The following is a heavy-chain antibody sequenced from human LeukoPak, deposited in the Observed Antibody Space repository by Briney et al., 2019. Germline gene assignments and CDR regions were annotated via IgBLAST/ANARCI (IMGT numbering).Heavy chain of an antibody. V-gene: IGHV3-23*01. CDR3: AKGTGYSSGWPQTFDY. D-gene: IGHD6-19*01. J-gene: IGHJ4*02. CDR2: ISGSGGST. CDR1: GFTFSSYA. Sequence: PGGSLRLYCAASGFTFSSYAMSWVRQAPGEGLESVSAISGSGGSTYYADSVKGRFTISRDNSKNTLYLQMNSLRAEDTAAHYCAKGTGYSSGWPQTFDYWGQGTLVTVSS.